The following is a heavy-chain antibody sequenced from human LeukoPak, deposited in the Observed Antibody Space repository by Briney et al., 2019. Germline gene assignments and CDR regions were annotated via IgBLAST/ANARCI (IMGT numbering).Heavy chain of an antibody. D-gene: IGHD6-19*01. Sequence: PSETLSLTCTVSGGSISSYYWSWIRQPPGKGLEWNGYIYYSGSTNYNPSLKSRVTISVDTSKNQFSLKLSSVTAADTAVYYCARLGSGWPYYFDYWGQGTLVTASS. J-gene: IGHJ4*02. V-gene: IGHV4-59*08. CDR3: ARLGSGWPYYFDY. CDR2: IYYSGST. CDR1: GGSISSYY.